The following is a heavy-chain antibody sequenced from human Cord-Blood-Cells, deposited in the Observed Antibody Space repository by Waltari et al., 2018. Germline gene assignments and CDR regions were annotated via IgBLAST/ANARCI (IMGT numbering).Heavy chain of an antibody. CDR1: GYSISSVYY. CDR2: IYHSGST. CDR3: ARDRIVGATTGSRYFDY. Sequence: QVQLQESGPGLVKPSETLSLTCAVSGYSISSVYYWGWIRQPPGKGLEWIGSIYHSGSTYYNPSLKSRVTISVDTSKNQFSLKLSSVTAADTAVYYCARDRIVGATTGSRYFDYWGQGTLVTVSS. V-gene: IGHV4-38-2*02. D-gene: IGHD1-26*01. J-gene: IGHJ4*02.